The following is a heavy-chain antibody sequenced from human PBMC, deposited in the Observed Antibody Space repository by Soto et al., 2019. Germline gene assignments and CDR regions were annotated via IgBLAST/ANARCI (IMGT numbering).Heavy chain of an antibody. CDR1: GFTFGSYS. CDR2: ISSSRAYV. V-gene: IGHV3-21*01. CDR3: ARKQGYYDSRASDNALADAFDL. J-gene: IGHJ3*01. Sequence: EVQLVESGGGLVRPGGSLRLSCAASGFTFGSYSMNWVRQAPGKGLEWVSNISSSRAYVYYADSLKGRFTVSRDNAKNALYLQMNSLRAEDTAVYYCARKQGYYDSRASDNALADAFDLWGQGTMVTVSS. D-gene: IGHD3-22*01.